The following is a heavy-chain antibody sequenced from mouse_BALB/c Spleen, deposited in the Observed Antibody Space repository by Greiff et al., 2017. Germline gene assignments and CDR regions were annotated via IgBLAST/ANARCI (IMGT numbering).Heavy chain of an antibody. D-gene: IGHD2-4*01. Sequence: VQGVESGAELVRPGVSVKISCKGSGYTFTDYAMHWVKQSHAKSLEWIGVISTYYGDASYNQKFKGKATMTVDKSSSTAYMELARLTSEDSAIYYCARRGITRDYFDYWGQGTTLTVSA. CDR3: ARRGITRDYFDY. CDR2: ISTYYGDA. J-gene: IGHJ2*01. CDR1: GYTFTDYA. V-gene: IGHV1S137*01.